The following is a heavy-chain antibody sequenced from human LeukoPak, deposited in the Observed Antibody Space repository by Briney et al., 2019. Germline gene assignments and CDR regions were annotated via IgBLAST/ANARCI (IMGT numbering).Heavy chain of an antibody. CDR2: INHSGST. J-gene: IGHJ4*02. CDR1: GGSFSGYY. CDR3: ARDYNSGPFGY. Sequence: PSETLSLTCAVYGGSFSGYYWSWIRQPPGKGLEWIGEINHSGSTNYNPSLKSRVTISVDTSKNQFSLKLSSVTAADTAVYYCARDYNSGPFGYWGQGTLVTVSS. V-gene: IGHV4-34*01. D-gene: IGHD6-19*01.